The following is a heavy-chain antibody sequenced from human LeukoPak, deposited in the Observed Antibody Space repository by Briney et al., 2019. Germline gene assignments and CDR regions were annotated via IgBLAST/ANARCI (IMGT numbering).Heavy chain of an antibody. J-gene: IGHJ4*02. V-gene: IGHV3-30*04. Sequence: TGGSLRLSCAASGFTFNNYVMHWVRQAPGKGLEWVAVMSIDGNLKFYADSVRGRFTISRDNSRNTLYLELNSLRVEDTAVYYCTRDPIMGVPDYFDYWGQGTLVAVSS. D-gene: IGHD1-26*01. CDR3: TRDPIMGVPDYFDY. CDR2: MSIDGNLK. CDR1: GFTFNNYV.